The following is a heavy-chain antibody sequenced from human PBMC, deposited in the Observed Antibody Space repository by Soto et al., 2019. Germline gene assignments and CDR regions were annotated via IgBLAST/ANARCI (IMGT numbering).Heavy chain of an antibody. D-gene: IGHD6-13*01. CDR3: ARDRSSSWFHPSYYYYYGMDV. V-gene: IGHV3-33*01. CDR2: IWYDGSNK. Sequence: GGSLRLSCAASGFAFSSYGMHWVRQAPGKGLEWVAVIWYDGSNKYYADSVKGRFTISRDNSKNTLYLQMNSLRAEDTAVYYCARDRSSSWFHPSYYYYYGMDVWGQGTTVTVSS. CDR1: GFAFSSYG. J-gene: IGHJ6*02.